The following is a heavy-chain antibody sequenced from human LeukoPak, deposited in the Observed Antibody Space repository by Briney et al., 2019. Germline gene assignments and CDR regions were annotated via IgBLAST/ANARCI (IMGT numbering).Heavy chain of an antibody. CDR3: ARYCSGGSCLKYFQH. CDR1: GYTFTGYY. V-gene: IGHV1-2*02. J-gene: IGHJ1*01. D-gene: IGHD2-15*01. CDR2: INPNSGGT. Sequence: ASVKVSCKASGYTFTGYYMHWVRQAPGQGLAWMGWINPNSGGTNYAQKFQGRVTMTRDTSISTAYMELSRLRSDDTAVYYCARYCSGGSCLKYFQHWGQGTLVTVSS.